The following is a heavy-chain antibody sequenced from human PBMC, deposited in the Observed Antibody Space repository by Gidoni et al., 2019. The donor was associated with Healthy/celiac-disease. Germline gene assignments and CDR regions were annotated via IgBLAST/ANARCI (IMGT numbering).Heavy chain of an antibody. CDR2: IRSKAYGGTT. CDR1: GFTFGDYA. V-gene: IGHV3-49*03. CDR3: TSFYGSGGYYDGMDV. Sequence: EVQLVESGGGLVQPGRSLRLSCTASGFTFGDYAMSWFRQAPGKGLVWVGFIRSKAYGGTTEYAASVKGRFTISRDDSKSIAYLQMNSLKTEDTAVYYCTSFYGSGGYYDGMDVWGQGTTVTVSS. J-gene: IGHJ6*02. D-gene: IGHD3-10*01.